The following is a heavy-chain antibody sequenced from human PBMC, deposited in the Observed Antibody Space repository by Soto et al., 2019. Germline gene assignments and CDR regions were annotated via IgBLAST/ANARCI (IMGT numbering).Heavy chain of an antibody. Sequence: ASVKFSCKASGGTFSSYAISWVRQAPGQGLEWMGGIIPIFGTANYAQKFQGRVTITADKSTSTAYMELSSLRSEDTAVYYCARDSRPLNGMDVWGQGTTVTVSS. V-gene: IGHV1-69*06. CDR3: ARDSRPLNGMDV. CDR1: GGTFSSYA. D-gene: IGHD6-6*01. J-gene: IGHJ6*02. CDR2: IIPIFGTA.